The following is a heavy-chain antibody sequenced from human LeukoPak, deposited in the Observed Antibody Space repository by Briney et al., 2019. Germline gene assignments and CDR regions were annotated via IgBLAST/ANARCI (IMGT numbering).Heavy chain of an antibody. V-gene: IGHV3-20*04. J-gene: IGHJ3*02. Sequence: GGSLRLSCVVSGFTFDDYGMSWVRQAPGKGLEWVSGINWNGGSTGYADSVKGRFTISRDNAKNSLYLQMNSLRAADTAVYYCATHPHGGNTGGAFDIWCQGTMVTVSS. CDR3: ATHPHGGNTGGAFDI. CDR1: GFTFDDYG. CDR2: INWNGGST. D-gene: IGHD4-23*01.